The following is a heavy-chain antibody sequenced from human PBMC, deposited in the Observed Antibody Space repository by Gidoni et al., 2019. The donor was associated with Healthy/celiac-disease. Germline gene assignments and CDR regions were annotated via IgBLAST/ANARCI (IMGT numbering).Heavy chain of an antibody. CDR2: ISDSGDST. J-gene: IGHJ5*02. V-gene: IGHV3-23*01. CDR1: GFTFSSHD. D-gene: IGHD6-13*01. Sequence: EVQMLESGGGLVQRGGSLRLSCAASGFTFSSHDMNWVRPAPGKGLEWVSGISDSGDSTYYADPVKGRFTISRDNSKNTLYLQMNSLRAEDTAVYYCAKDIATAGWFDPWCQGTLVTVSP. CDR3: AKDIATAGWFDP.